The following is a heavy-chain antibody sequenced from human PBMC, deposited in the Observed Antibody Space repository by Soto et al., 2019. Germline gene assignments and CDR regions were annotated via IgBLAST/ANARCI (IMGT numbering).Heavy chain of an antibody. V-gene: IGHV3-23*01. Sequence: EVQLWESGGGLVQPGGSLRLSCAASGFTFSSYAMRWVRQAPGKRLESVSAMSGSGGSTYYADSVKGRVTNARDNSKNTLYLQMNSLTHEDTPVYYCANDLGALRPKNNWFEPWGQGTLVTVS. J-gene: IGHJ5*02. CDR1: GFTFSSYA. D-gene: IGHD3-10*01. CDR2: MSGSGGST. CDR3: ANDLGALRPKNNWFEP.